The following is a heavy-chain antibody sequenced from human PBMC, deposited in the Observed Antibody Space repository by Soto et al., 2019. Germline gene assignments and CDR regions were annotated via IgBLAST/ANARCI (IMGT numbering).Heavy chain of an antibody. CDR1: GFTFDDYT. CDR3: VRDGRHGHFDY. CDR2: INWDGVNT. V-gene: IGHV3-43*01. J-gene: IGHJ4*02. Sequence: VGSLRLSCAASGFTFDDYTMHCVRQSPGKSLEWVSLINWDGVNTYYADSVKGRFTISRDNSKSSLYLQMNSLRPEDTAFYYCVRDGRHGHFDYWGQATLVTVSS. D-gene: IGHD1-26*01.